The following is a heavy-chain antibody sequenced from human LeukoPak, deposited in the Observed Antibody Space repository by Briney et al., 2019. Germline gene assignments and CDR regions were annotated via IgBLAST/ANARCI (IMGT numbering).Heavy chain of an antibody. V-gene: IGHV3-21*01. CDR1: GFTFSSYR. Sequence: PGGSLRLSCAASGFTFSSYRMTWVRRATGKGLGWVSSISSRCNNLYYANSVKGRFTISRDNAKNSLYLQMNSLRAEDTAVYYCARDLRYYGAGSYYSYFDYWGQGTLVTVSS. CDR2: ISSRCNNL. CDR3: ARDLRYYGAGSYYSYFDY. D-gene: IGHD3-10*01. J-gene: IGHJ4*02.